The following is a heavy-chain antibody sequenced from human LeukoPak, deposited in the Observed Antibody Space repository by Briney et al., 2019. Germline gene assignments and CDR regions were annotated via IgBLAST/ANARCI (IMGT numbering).Heavy chain of an antibody. CDR1: GFTFSSFA. Sequence: GGSLRLSCAAFGFTFSSFAMTWVRQAPGKGLEWVSTVSGSAGRTDYADSVKGRFTISRDNLKNTLYLQMNGLRAEDMAVYYCAKNRGHCVDGVCHNYYYMDVWGRGTTVTVSS. D-gene: IGHD2-8*02. V-gene: IGHV3-23*01. CDR3: AKNRGHCVDGVCHNYYYMDV. J-gene: IGHJ6*03. CDR2: VSGSAGRT.